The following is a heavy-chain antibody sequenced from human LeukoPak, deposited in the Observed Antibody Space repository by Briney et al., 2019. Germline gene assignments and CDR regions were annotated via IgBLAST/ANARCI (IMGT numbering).Heavy chain of an antibody. D-gene: IGHD3-10*01. J-gene: IGHJ4*02. Sequence: PGGSLRLSCAASGFTFSDYAMSWVRQAPGKGLEWLSVISGGSSGSTYYADSVKGRFTISRDNSKNTLYLEVISLTAEDTAVYYCAKDDAWLRFGEWSQGTLVTVSS. CDR2: ISGGSSGST. CDR3: AKDDAWLRFGE. CDR1: GFTFSDYA. V-gene: IGHV3-23*01.